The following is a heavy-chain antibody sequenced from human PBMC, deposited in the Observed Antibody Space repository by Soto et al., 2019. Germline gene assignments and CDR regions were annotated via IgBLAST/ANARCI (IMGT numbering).Heavy chain of an antibody. CDR3: ARPQEGYRYGLN. CDR1: GGSISSSSYY. J-gene: IGHJ1*01. CDR2: IYYSGST. D-gene: IGHD5-18*01. V-gene: IGHV4-39*01. Sequence: QLQLQESGPGLVKPTETLSLTCTVSGGSISSSSYYWGWIRQPPGKGLEWIGSIYYSGSTYYNPSLKRRVTISVDTSKNQFSLKLSSVTAADTAVYYCARPQEGYRYGLNWGQGTLVTVSS.